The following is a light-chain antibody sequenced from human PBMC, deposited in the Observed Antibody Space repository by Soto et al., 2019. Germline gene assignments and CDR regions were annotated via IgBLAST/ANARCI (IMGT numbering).Light chain of an antibody. V-gene: IGKV1-9*01. Sequence: IQLTQSPSSLSASVGDRVTITCRASQGISRSLAWYQQKPEKAPKLLIYAASTLQSGVPSRFSGSGSGTDFTLTISSLQPEDFATYYCHHLNSYPLGFGGGTKVEI. CDR3: HHLNSYPLG. CDR2: AAS. CDR1: QGISRS. J-gene: IGKJ4*01.